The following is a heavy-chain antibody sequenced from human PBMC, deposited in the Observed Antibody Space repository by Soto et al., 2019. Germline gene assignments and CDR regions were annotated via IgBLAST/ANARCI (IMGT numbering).Heavy chain of an antibody. D-gene: IGHD3-16*01. J-gene: IGHJ4*02. CDR1: GFMFSGFW. V-gene: IGHV3-74*03. CDR3: AKTPGVITVITSFDH. Sequence: GGPRRLSCAASGFMFSGFWMHWVRQVPGKGLVWVSRINSDESVKAYASSVKGRFTIARDNAKQMLYLQMNSLRTEDTAVYYCAKTPGVITVITSFDHWGQGTPVTVSS. CDR2: INSDESVK.